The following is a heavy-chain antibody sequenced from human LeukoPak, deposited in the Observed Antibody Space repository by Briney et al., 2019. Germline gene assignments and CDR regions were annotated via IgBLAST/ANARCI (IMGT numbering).Heavy chain of an antibody. CDR1: GFTFRSYW. D-gene: IGHD3-9*01. CDR2: IKQDGSEK. CDR3: ATYYDILTGYYSAEYFQH. Sequence: PGGSLRLSCAASGFTFRSYWMSWVRQAPGKGLEWVANIKQDGSEKYYVDSVKGRFTISRDNAKNSLYLQMNSLRAEDTAVYYCATYYDILTGYYSAEYFQHWGQGTLVTVSS. V-gene: IGHV3-7*01. J-gene: IGHJ1*01.